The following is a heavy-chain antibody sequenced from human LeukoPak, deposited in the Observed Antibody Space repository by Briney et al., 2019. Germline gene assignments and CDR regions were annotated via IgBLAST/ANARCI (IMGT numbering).Heavy chain of an antibody. J-gene: IGHJ6*02. CDR3: ARGPPNIVVVPAAQFFGGYGMDV. V-gene: IGHV4-34*01. Sequence: SETLSLTCTVSGGSISSYYWSWIRQPPGKGLEWIGEINHSGSTNYNPSLKSRVTISVDTSKNQFSLKLSSVTAADTAVYYCARGPPNIVVVPAAQFFGGYGMDVWGQGTTVTVSS. D-gene: IGHD2-2*01. CDR2: INHSGST. CDR1: GGSISSYY.